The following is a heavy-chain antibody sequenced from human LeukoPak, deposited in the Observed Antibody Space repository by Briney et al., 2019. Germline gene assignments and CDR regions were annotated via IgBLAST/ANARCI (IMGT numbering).Heavy chain of an antibody. Sequence: QTGGSLRLSCAASGFTFDDYAMHWVRQAPGKGLEWVSGISWNSGSIGYADSVKGRFTISRDNAKNSLYLQMNSLRAEDTAVYYCARAGSGRSPDWFDPWGQGTLVTVSS. CDR3: ARAGSGRSPDWFDP. CDR2: ISWNSGSI. V-gene: IGHV3-9*01. CDR1: GFTFDDYA. D-gene: IGHD1-26*01. J-gene: IGHJ5*02.